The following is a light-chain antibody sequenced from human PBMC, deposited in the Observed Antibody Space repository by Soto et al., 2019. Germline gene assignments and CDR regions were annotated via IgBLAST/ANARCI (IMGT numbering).Light chain of an antibody. J-gene: IGKJ2*01. Sequence: DIQMTQSPSSLSASVGDTVTITCRASQSISVHLNWYQQKPGKVPKLLIYAASNLQSGVPSSFSGSGSETDFALTISSLQPEDFATYYCQQRYSTPYTFGQGTKLQIK. V-gene: IGKV1-39*01. CDR1: QSISVH. CDR3: QQRYSTPYT. CDR2: AAS.